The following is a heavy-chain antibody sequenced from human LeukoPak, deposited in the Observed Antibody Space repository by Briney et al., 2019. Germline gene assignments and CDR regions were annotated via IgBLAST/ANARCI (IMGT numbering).Heavy chain of an antibody. CDR1: GYTFTGYY. CDR3: ARGFYSSGWYGSHDAFAI. J-gene: IGHJ3*02. CDR2: INPNSGGT. Sequence: ASVKVSCKASGYTFTGYYMHWVRQAPGQGLEWMGWINPNSGGTNYAQKFQGWVTMTRDTSISTAYMELSRLRSDDTAVYYCARGFYSSGWYGSHDAFAIWGQGTMVTVSS. D-gene: IGHD6-19*01. V-gene: IGHV1-2*04.